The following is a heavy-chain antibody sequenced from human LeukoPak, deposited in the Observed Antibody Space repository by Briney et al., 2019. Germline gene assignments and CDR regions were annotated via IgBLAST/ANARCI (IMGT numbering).Heavy chain of an antibody. D-gene: IGHD2-15*01. V-gene: IGHV4-30-4*01. CDR1: GGSISSGDYY. J-gene: IGHJ4*02. Sequence: SETLCLTCTVSGGSISSGDYYGSWIRQPPGKGLEWIGYIYYSGSTYYNPSLKSRVTISVDTSKNQFSLKLSSVTAADTAVYYCAREGGYCSGGSCSCFEYWGQGTLVTASS. CDR2: IYYSGST. CDR3: AREGGYCSGGSCSCFEY.